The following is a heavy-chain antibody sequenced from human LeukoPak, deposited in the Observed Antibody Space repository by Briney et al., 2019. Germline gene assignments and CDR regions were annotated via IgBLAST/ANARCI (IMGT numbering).Heavy chain of an antibody. CDR1: GYTFNTYG. Sequence: ASVKVSCKASGYTFNTYGVTWVRQAPGQGLEWMGWINPNSGGTNYAQKFQGRVTMTRDTSISTAYMELSRLRSDDTAVYYCARDLISGWYYFDYWGQGTLVTVSS. V-gene: IGHV1-2*02. CDR3: ARDLISGWYYFDY. J-gene: IGHJ4*02. D-gene: IGHD6-19*01. CDR2: INPNSGGT.